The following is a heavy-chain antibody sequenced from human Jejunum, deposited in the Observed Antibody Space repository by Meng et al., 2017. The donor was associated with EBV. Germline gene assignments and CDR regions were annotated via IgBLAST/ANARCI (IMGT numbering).Heavy chain of an antibody. V-gene: IGHV1-69-2*01. Sequence: EVQLIQSGAEVKKPGATVKISCKVSGYIFSDYYIHWVRQAPGEGLEWMGLVDPQDDETLYAEKFQGRVTITADTSPDTAYMELSSLRSEDTAIYYCALVLRARFNYFDPWGQGTLVTV. CDR3: ALVLRARFNYFDP. CDR2: VDPQDDET. D-gene: IGHD4/OR15-4a*01. J-gene: IGHJ5*02. CDR1: GYIFSDYY.